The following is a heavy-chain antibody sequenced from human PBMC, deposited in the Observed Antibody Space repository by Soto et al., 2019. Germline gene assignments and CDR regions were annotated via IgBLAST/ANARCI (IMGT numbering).Heavy chain of an antibody. V-gene: IGHV3-30*09. CDR3: ARDLVYYGTSGPFDS. D-gene: IGHD3-22*01. Sequence: QMQLVESGGGVVQPGRSLRLSCAASGFTFSRYSMHWVRQAPGKGLEWVAVISYDGTNKYYADYEQGRFAISRDNSKNTLSLQMDSLRPEDTAVYYCARDLVYYGTSGPFDSWGQGTLVTVSS. CDR1: GFTFSRYS. CDR2: ISYDGTNK. J-gene: IGHJ4*02.